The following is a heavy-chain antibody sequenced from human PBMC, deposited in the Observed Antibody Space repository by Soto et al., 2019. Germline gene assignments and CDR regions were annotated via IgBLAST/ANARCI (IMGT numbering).Heavy chain of an antibody. D-gene: IGHD1-1*01. Sequence: QVQLVESGGGVVQPGMSLRLSCTASGFTFTNYAMHWVRQSPDRGLEWVAIVSYDGSKTYYADFVKGRFTISRDNSKNTLYLQMNTLNAEDTAVYFCARDGGIQIWSPYYFDYWGQGTLVTVSS. J-gene: IGHJ4*02. CDR3: ARDGGIQIWSPYYFDY. CDR2: VSYDGSKT. V-gene: IGHV3-30*03. CDR1: GFTFTNYA.